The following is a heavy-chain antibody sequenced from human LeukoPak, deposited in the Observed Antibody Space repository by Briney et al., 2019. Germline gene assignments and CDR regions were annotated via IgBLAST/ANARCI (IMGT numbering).Heavy chain of an antibody. V-gene: IGHV3-33*06. Sequence: PGGSLRLSCAASGFTFSSYGMHWVRPAPGKGLEWVAVIWYDGSNKYYADSVKGRFTISRDNSKNTLYLQMNSLRAEDTAVYYCAKGEIHYDFWSGFDFWGQGTLVTVSS. D-gene: IGHD3-3*01. CDR3: AKGEIHYDFWSGFDF. J-gene: IGHJ5*01. CDR1: GFTFSSYG. CDR2: IWYDGSNK.